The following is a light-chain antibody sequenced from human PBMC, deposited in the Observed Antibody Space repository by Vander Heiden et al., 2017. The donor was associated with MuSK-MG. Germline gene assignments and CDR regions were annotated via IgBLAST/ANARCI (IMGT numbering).Light chain of an antibody. V-gene: IGLV2-23*02. J-gene: IGLJ2*01. CDR2: EVN. CDR1: ISDIGSFPL. Sequence: HSALPQPASMSGSPGQSISIPCNGSISDIGSFPLVSWYQVRPPRAPLRIMSEVNQRPSTISARLSASKSGNTDSPTISDLQAEDDAYDYCCSCASRTYLVFGGGTRMTVL. CDR3: CSCASRTYLV.